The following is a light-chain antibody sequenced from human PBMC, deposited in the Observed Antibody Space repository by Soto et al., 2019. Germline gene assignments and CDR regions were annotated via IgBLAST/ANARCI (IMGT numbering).Light chain of an antibody. CDR1: NSNIGRNY. CDR3: GTWDSSLSVRV. V-gene: IGLV1-51*01. J-gene: IGLJ3*02. Sequence: QSVLTQPPSLSASPGQRVVISCSGSNSNIGRNYVSWYQHLPGTAPKLLICDNYKRPSGIPDRFSGSKSGTSATLGITGLQTGDEADYYCGTWDSSLSVRVFGGGTKVTVL. CDR2: DNY.